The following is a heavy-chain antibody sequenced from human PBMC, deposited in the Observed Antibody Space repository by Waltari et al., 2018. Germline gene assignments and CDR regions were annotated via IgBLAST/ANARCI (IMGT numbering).Heavy chain of an antibody. D-gene: IGHD2-21*02. CDR2: IYWDDAK. J-gene: IGHJ6*03. V-gene: IGHV2-5*02. Sequence: QITVKESGPTLLRPTQTLTLTCTFCGFSLSSRGVTVGWVRQPPGKALEWLALIYWDDAKRYRPYLKSRSTITKDTSTKLVVRTMTKMGTVETGTYFCAHRHEDIRTACSSMDVWGKGTPVTVS. CDR1: GFSLSSRGVT. CDR3: AHRHEDIRTACSSMDV.